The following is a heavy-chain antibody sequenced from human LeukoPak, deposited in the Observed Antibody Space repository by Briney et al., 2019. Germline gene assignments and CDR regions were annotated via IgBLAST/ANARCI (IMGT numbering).Heavy chain of an antibody. CDR2: IYTSGST. J-gene: IGHJ5*02. V-gene: IGHV4-61*02. CDR3: ARARYDFWSGSGFDP. Sequence: PSQTLSLTCTVSGGSISSGSYYWSWIRQPAGKGLEWIGRIYTSGSTNYNPYLKSRVTISVDTSKNQFSLKLSSVTAADTAVYYCARARYDFWSGSGFDPWGQGTLVTVSS. D-gene: IGHD3-3*01. CDR1: GGSISSGSYY.